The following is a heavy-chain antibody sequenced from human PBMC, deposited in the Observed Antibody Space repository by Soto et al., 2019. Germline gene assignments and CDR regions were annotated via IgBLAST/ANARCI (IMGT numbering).Heavy chain of an antibody. J-gene: IGHJ5*02. Sequence: QVQLVQSGAEVKKPGSSVKVSCTASGGPFSSYAINWVRQAPGQGLEWMGVITPMFGAPHYAQNFKGRITITADKSTNTAYMEPSSLTSGDTAVYFCARVFTVRWFDPWGQGTLVTVSS. CDR3: ARVFTVRWFDP. CDR1: GGPFSSYA. CDR2: ITPMFGAP. V-gene: IGHV1-69*06. D-gene: IGHD3-10*01.